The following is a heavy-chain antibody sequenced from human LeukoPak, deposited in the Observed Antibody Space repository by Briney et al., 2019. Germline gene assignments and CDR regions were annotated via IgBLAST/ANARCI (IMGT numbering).Heavy chain of an antibody. D-gene: IGHD3-3*01. CDR2: IKQDGSEK. V-gene: IGHV3-7*01. CDR1: GFTFSSYR. J-gene: IGHJ4*02. CDR3: ARWGDHYDFWSGSIINYFDY. Sequence: GGSLRLSCAASGFTFSSYRMSWVRQAPGKGLEWVANIKQDGSEKYYVDSVKGRFTISRDNAKNSLYLQINSLRAEDTAVYYCARWGDHYDFWSGSIINYFDYWGQGTLVTVSS.